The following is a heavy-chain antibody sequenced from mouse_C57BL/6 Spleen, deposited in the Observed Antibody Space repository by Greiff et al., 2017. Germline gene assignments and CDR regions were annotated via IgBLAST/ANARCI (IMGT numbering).Heavy chain of an antibody. CDR2: IWRGGST. CDR3: AKRGGSSTYWYFDV. V-gene: IGHV2-5*01. D-gene: IGHD1-1*01. Sequence: VQLQQSGPGLVQPSQSLSITCTVSGFSLTSYGVHWVRQSPGKGLEWLGVIWRGGSTDYNAAFMSRLSITKDNSKSQVFFKMNSLQAYDTAIYYCAKRGGSSTYWYFDVWGTGTTVTVSS. CDR1: GFSLTSYG. J-gene: IGHJ1*03.